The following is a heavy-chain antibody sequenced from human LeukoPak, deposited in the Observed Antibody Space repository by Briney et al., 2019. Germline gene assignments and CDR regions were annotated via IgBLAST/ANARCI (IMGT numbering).Heavy chain of an antibody. Sequence: PSETLSLTCTVSGGSISSSTYYWTWIRQSPGKGLEWIGEINQSGSTNYNPSLKSRVTISVDTSKNQFSLKLNSVTAADTAVYYCARQSSNFKVKYWGQGTLVIVSS. J-gene: IGHJ4*02. CDR1: GGSISSSTYY. V-gene: IGHV4-39*01. CDR3: ARQSSNFKVKY. D-gene: IGHD6-6*01. CDR2: INQSGST.